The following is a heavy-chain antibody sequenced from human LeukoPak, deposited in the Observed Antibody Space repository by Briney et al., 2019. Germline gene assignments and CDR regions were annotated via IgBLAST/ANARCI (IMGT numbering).Heavy chain of an antibody. CDR2: FDPEDGET. CDR1: GYTLTELS. V-gene: IGHV1-24*01. D-gene: IGHD6-19*01. CDR3: ARDLAVADAFDI. J-gene: IGHJ3*02. Sequence: ASVKVSFKVSGYTLTELSMHWVRQAPGKGLEWMGGFDPEDGETIYAQKFQGRVTMTEDTSTDTAYMELSSLRSEDTAVYYCARDLAVADAFDIWGQGTMVTVSS.